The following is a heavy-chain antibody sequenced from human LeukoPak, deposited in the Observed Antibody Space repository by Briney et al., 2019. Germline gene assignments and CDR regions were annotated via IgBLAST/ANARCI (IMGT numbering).Heavy chain of an antibody. CDR3: AREAYYYDSSVYVHDAFDI. V-gene: IGHV3-21*01. J-gene: IGHJ3*02. CDR2: ISSRSSYI. Sequence: GGSLRLSCAASVYTFSSYSMNWVRQAPGKGLEWVSSISSRSSYIYHADSVKGRFTTARDNDKNTLYLQMNSLRAEDTAVYDCAREAYYYDSSVYVHDAFDIWGQGTVVSVSS. D-gene: IGHD3-22*01. CDR1: VYTFSSYS.